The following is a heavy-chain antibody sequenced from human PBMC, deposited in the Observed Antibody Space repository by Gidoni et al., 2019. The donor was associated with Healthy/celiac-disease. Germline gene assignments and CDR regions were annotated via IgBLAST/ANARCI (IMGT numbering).Heavy chain of an antibody. Sequence: QVQLVQSGAEVKKPGASVKVSCKASGYPFTSYYMHWVRQAPGQGIEWMGIIKPSGGSTSYAQKFQGRVTMTRDTSTSTGYMELSSLRSEDTAVDYCARDASLTVTTAGRGWFDPWGQGTLVTVAS. CDR3: ARDASLTVTTAGRGWFDP. V-gene: IGHV1-46*03. CDR1: GYPFTSYY. CDR2: IKPSGGST. J-gene: IGHJ5*02. D-gene: IGHD4-17*01.